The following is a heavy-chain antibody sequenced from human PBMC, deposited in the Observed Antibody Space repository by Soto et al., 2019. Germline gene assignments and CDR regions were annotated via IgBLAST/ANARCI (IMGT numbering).Heavy chain of an antibody. D-gene: IGHD2-2*01. CDR2: IIPIFGTA. CDR1: GGTFSSYA. J-gene: IGHJ6*02. V-gene: IGHV1-69*13. Sequence: SVKVSCKASGGTFSSYAISWVRQAPGQGLEWMGGIIPIFGTANYAQKFQGRVTITADESTSTAYMELSSLRSEDTAVYYCARTVVVPAAMRGVGYYYGMDVWGQGTTVTVSS. CDR3: ARTVVVPAAMRGVGYYYGMDV.